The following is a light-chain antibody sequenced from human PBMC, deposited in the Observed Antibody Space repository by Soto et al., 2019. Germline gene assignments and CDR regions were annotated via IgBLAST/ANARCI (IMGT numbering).Light chain of an antibody. J-gene: IGLJ2*01. Sequence: QSVLTQPPSASGTPGQRVTISCSGSSSNIGINTVNWYQQLPGTAPKLLIYSNNQRPSGVTDRFSGSKSGTSASLAISGRQSEDEADYYCAAWDDSLNGVLFGGGTKLTVL. CDR3: AAWDDSLNGVL. CDR1: SSNIGINT. V-gene: IGLV1-44*01. CDR2: SNN.